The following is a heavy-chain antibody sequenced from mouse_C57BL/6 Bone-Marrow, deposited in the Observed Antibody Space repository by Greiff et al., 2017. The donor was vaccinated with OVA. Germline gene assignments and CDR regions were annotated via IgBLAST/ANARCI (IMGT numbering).Heavy chain of an antibody. V-gene: IGHV1-53*01. J-gene: IGHJ4*01. CDR1: GYTFTSYW. D-gene: IGHD2-3*01. CDR2: INPSNGGT. CDR3: ARVVIYDGYAMDY. Sequence: VQLQQPGTELVKPGASVKLSCKASGYTFTSYWMHWVKQRPGQGLEWIGNINPSNGGTNYNEKFKSKATLTVDKSYSTAYMQLSSLTSEDSAVYYCARVVIYDGYAMDYWGQGTSVTGSS.